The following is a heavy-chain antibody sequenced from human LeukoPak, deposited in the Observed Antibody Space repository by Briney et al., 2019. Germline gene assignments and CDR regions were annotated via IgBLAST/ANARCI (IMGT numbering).Heavy chain of an antibody. Sequence: GGPLRLSCAASGFTFSSYGMHWVRQAPGKGLEWVAVISYDGRNKYYADSVKGRFTISGDNSKNTLYLQMNSLRAEDTAVYYCAKGSGIAAAGRFDYWGQGTLVTVSS. CDR1: GFTFSSYG. D-gene: IGHD6-13*01. J-gene: IGHJ4*02. V-gene: IGHV3-30*18. CDR3: AKGSGIAAAGRFDY. CDR2: ISYDGRNK.